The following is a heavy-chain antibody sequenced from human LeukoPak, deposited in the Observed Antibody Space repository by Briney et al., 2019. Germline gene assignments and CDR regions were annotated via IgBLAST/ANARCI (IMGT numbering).Heavy chain of an antibody. J-gene: IGHJ5*01. CDR3: ARVGLRSGWFGY. CDR1: GYSISSGYY. D-gene: IGHD5/OR15-5a*01. V-gene: IGHV3-11*04. Sequence: LSLTCTVSGYSISSGYYWGWIRQAPGKGLEWVSYISTSGSTIYYADSVKGRFTISRDNAKNSLYLQMNSLRAEDTAVYYCARVGLRSGWFGYWGQGTLVTVSS. CDR2: ISTSGSTI.